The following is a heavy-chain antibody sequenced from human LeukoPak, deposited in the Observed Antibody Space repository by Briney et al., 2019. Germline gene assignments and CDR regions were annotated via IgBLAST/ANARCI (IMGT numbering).Heavy chain of an antibody. CDR3: ARIGAGKHY. V-gene: IGHV1-2*02. CDR2: IDPSSGGT. Sequence: ASVKVSCKASGYRFTGYYILWVRQAPGQGLEWMGWIDPSSGGTNYAQKFQVRVTMTRDTSISTAYMELSRLRSDDTAVYYCARIGAGKHYWGQGTLVTVSS. CDR1: GYRFTGYY. D-gene: IGHD6-13*01. J-gene: IGHJ4*02.